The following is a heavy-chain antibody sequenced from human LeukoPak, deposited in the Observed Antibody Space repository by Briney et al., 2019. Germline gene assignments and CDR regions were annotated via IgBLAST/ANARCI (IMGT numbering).Heavy chain of an antibody. D-gene: IGHD3-10*01. CDR1: GGSFSGYY. Sequence: SETLSLTCAVYGGSFSGYYWSWIRRPPGKGLEWLGEINHSGSTNYNPSLKSRVTISVDTSKNQFSLKLSSVTAADTAVYYCARGRATMARGVSRPFDYWGQGTLVTVSS. CDR2: INHSGST. V-gene: IGHV4-34*01. CDR3: ARGRATMARGVSRPFDY. J-gene: IGHJ4*02.